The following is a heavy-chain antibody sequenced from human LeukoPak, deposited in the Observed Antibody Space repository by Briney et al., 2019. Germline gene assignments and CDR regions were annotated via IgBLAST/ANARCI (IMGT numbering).Heavy chain of an antibody. Sequence: GGSLRLSCAASGFTFDDYTMHWVRQAPGKGLEWVSLISWDGGSTYYADSVKGRFTISRDNSKNSLYLQMNSLRAEDTAVYYCAKDRSGSYNYFDYWGQGTLVTVSS. D-gene: IGHD3-10*01. J-gene: IGHJ4*02. CDR1: GFTFDDYT. CDR2: ISWDGGST. CDR3: AKDRSGSYNYFDY. V-gene: IGHV3-43*01.